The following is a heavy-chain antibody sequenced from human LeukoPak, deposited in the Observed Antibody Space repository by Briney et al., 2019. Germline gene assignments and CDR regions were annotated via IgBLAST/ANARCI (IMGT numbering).Heavy chain of an antibody. CDR3: AREGLSSGEEDYYYMDV. CDR2: INHSGST. V-gene: IGHV4-34*01. J-gene: IGHJ6*03. Sequence: PSETLSLTCAVYGGSFSGYYWSWIRQPPGKGLEWIGEINHSGSTNYNPSLKSRVTISVDTSKNQFSLKLSSVTAADTAVYYCAREGLSSGEEDYYYMDVWGKGTTVTVSS. CDR1: GGSFSGYY. D-gene: IGHD3-22*01.